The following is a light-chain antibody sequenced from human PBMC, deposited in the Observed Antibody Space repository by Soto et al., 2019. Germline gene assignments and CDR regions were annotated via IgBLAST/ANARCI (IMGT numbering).Light chain of an antibody. J-gene: IGKJ2*01. Sequence: EIVMTQSPATLSVSPGERATLSCRASQSVNSNLAWYQHKPGQAPRLLIYGASTRATGIPARFSGSGSGTEFTLTISSLQSEDFAVYYCQQYHNWPPHTFGQGTKLEIK. CDR1: QSVNSN. CDR2: GAS. V-gene: IGKV3-15*01. CDR3: QQYHNWPPHT.